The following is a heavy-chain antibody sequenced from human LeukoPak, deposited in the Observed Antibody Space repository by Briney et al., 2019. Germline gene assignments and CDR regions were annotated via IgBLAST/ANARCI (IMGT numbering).Heavy chain of an antibody. CDR2: INPNSGGT. V-gene: IGHV1-2*02. Sequence: ASVKVSCKASGYTFTCYYMHWVRQAPGQGLEWMGWINPNSGGTNYAQKFQGRVTMTRDTAISKAYMELNRLRSDDTAVYYCARGGGGWYWELYWGQGTLVTVSS. CDR3: ARGGGGWYWELY. D-gene: IGHD6-19*01. J-gene: IGHJ4*02. CDR1: GYTFTCYY.